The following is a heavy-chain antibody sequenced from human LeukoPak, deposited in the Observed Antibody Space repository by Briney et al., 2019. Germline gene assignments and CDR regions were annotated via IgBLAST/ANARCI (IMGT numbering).Heavy chain of an antibody. CDR3: ATRLIGRGGPFDY. V-gene: IGHV4-34*01. Sequence: SETLSLTCAVYGGSFSGYYWSWIRQPPGKGLEWIGEINHSGSTNYNPSLKSRVTISVDTSKNQFALKLSSVTAGDTAVYYCATRLIGRGGPFDYWGQGTLVTVSS. CDR1: GGSFSGYY. D-gene: IGHD1-1*01. CDR2: INHSGST. J-gene: IGHJ4*02.